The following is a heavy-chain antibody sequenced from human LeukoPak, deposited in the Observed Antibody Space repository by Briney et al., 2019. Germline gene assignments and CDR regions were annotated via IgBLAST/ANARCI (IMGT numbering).Heavy chain of an antibody. CDR1: GDSVTSGGYF. CDR3: ARDVVVTSSPDAFDI. Sequence: NTSQTLSLTCTVSGDSVTSGGYFWTWIRHHPGKGLEWIGYISNSGTTSYNPSLKSRVSISVDTSNNQFSLRLSSVTAADTAVYYCARDVVVTSSPDAFDIWGQGTMVAVSS. J-gene: IGHJ3*02. CDR2: ISNSGTT. D-gene: IGHD2-21*02. V-gene: IGHV4-31*03.